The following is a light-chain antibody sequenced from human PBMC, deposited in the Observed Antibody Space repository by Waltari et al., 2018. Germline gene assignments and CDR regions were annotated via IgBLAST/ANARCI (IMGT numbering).Light chain of an antibody. CDR2: DAS. V-gene: IGKV3-20*01. CDR1: QSVSRT. CDR3: QKYGTRPAT. Sequence: ELVLTQSPGTLSLSPGERATLSCRASQSVSRTLAWYQQKPGQAPRLLIYDASSRATGIPDRFSGSGSGTDFSLTISRLEPEDFAVYYCQKYGTRPATFGQGTKVEVK. J-gene: IGKJ1*01.